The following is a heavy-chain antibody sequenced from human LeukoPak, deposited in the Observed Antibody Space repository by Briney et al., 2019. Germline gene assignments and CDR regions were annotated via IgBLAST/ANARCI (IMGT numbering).Heavy chain of an antibody. D-gene: IGHD2-15*01. CDR1: GGSISSYS. Sequence: SETLSLTCTVSGGSISSYSWSCIRQPPGKGLEWIGYIETSGSAYYNPSLKSRGVISVDTAKNQFSLKLSSVTAADTAVYYCGRLGGPAAVDVWGKGTTVTVSS. V-gene: IGHV4-4*09. CDR3: GRLGGPAAVDV. J-gene: IGHJ6*04. CDR2: IETSGSA.